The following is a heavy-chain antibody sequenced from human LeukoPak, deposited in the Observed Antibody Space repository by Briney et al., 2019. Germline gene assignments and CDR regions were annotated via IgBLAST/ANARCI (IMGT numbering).Heavy chain of an antibody. V-gene: IGHV5-51*01. D-gene: IGHD2-21*02. J-gene: IGHJ4*02. CDR3: ARRRLYCGGDCYVFDY. Sequence: GESLKISCKGSGYSFTSYWLGLVRQMPGKGLEGMGIIYPCDSDTRYRPPFQGQVTISADKSISTASLQWSSLKAPHTAMYYCARRRLYCGGDCYVFDYWGQGTLVTVSS. CDR2: IYPCDSDT. CDR1: GYSFTSYW.